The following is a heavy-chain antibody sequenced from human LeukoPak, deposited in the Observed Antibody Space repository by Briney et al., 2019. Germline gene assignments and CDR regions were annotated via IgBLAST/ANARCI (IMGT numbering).Heavy chain of an antibody. CDR3: AKDGVGREGYNSWFDY. CDR1: GFTFSSYS. J-gene: IGHJ4*02. CDR2: ISSSSSYI. D-gene: IGHD5-24*01. V-gene: IGHV3-21*04. Sequence: GGSLRLSCAASGFTFSSYSMNWVRQAPGKGLEWVSSISSSSSYIYYADSVKGRFTISRDNSKNTLYLQMNSLRAEDTAVYYCAKDGVGREGYNSWFDYWGQGTLVTVSS.